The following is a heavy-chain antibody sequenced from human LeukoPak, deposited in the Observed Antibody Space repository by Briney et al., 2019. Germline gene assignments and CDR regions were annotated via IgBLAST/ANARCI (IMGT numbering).Heavy chain of an antibody. V-gene: IGHV4-4*02. CDR1: GGSISSSNW. Sequence: SETLSLTCAVSGGSISSSNWWSGVRQPPGKGLEWIGEIYHSGSTNYNPSLKSRVTISVDTSKNQFSLKLSSVTAADTAVYYCARGQVARFSHYYDSSGYYLDYWGQGTLVIVSS. J-gene: IGHJ4*02. D-gene: IGHD3-22*01. CDR3: ARGQVARFSHYYDSSGYYLDY. CDR2: IYHSGST.